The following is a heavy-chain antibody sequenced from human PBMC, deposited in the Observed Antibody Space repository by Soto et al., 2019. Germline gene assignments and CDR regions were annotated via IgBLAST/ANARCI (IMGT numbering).Heavy chain of an antibody. CDR1: GYTFTIYW. D-gene: IGHD4-17*01. CDR2: IYPSDSDT. CDR3: ARPANTVADHFDL. J-gene: IGHJ4*02. V-gene: IGHV5-51*01. Sequence: PGESLKISCQVSGYTFTIYWISWVRQMPGKGLEWMGIIYPSDSDTRYSPSFQGQVTISADQSINTAYLQWDSLKASDTAIYYCARPANTVADHFDLWGQGTPVTIPS.